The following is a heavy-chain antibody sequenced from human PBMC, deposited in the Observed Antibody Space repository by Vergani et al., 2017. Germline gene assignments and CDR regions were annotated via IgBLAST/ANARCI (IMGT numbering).Heavy chain of an antibody. CDR3: VRTGYCTGIACNTRFDS. D-gene: IGHD2-8*02. Sequence: EVQLVESGGGSVQSGGSLRLSCVASGFSFNTYWMHWVRQVPGKGRMWFARIDEYGNRATYGDFETGRFTISRDNAKNTVFLQMNNLSADDAGVYYCVRTGYCTGIACNTRFDSWGQGALVTVSS. J-gene: IGHJ5*01. V-gene: IGHV3-74*03. CDR2: IDEYGNRA. CDR1: GFSFNTYW.